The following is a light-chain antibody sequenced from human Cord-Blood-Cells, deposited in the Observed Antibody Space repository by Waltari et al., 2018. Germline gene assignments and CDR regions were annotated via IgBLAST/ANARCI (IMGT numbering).Light chain of an antibody. CDR3: QQSYSTLT. Sequence: DIQLTQSPSSLSASVVARVTITCRASQSISSYLNWYQQNPGKAPKLLIYAACSLQSGVPSRFSGSGSGTDFTLTISSLQPEDFATYYCQQSYSTLTFGPGTKVDIK. V-gene: IGKV1-39*01. CDR1: QSISSY. J-gene: IGKJ3*01. CDR2: AAC.